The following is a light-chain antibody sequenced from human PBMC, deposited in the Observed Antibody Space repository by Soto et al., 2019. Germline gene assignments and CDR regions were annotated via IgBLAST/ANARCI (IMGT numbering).Light chain of an antibody. J-gene: IGKJ1*01. Sequence: EIVMTQSPATLPVSPGERATLSCRASESVTNSLAWFQLKPGQAPRVLIYGASTRASDIPARFSGSGSGTEFTLTISSLQPDDFATYYCQHYNSYSEAFGQGTKVDIK. CDR3: QHYNSYSEA. V-gene: IGKV3-15*01. CDR1: ESVTNS. CDR2: GAS.